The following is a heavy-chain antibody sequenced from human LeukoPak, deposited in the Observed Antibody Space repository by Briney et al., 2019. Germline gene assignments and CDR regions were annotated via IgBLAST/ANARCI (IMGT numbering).Heavy chain of an antibody. J-gene: IGHJ6*03. D-gene: IGHD2-2*01. CDR1: GGSISSSSYY. CDR2: IYCSGST. V-gene: IGHV4-39*07. CDR3: AREGVPLVVPAAPPLYYCMDV. Sequence: SETLFLTCTVSGGSISSSSYYWGWIRQPPGKGLEWIGSIYCSGSTSYNASLRSRVTMSVDTSKNQFSLKLSSVTAADTAVYYCAREGVPLVVPAAPPLYYCMDVWGKGTTVTVSS.